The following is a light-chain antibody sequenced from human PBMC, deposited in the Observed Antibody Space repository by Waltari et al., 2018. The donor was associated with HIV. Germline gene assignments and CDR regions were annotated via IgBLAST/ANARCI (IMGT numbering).Light chain of an antibody. CDR3: AVWDDSLNGYV. CDR1: SSNIGSNT. J-gene: IGLJ1*01. CDR2: TNN. V-gene: IGLV1-44*01. Sequence: QSVLTQPRSASGTPGQRVTFSCSGSSSNIGSNTVHWYQQFPGAAPKLLIYTNNQRPSGVPDRFSGSKSGTSASLAISGLQSEDEADYYCAVWDDSLNGYVFGPGTKVTVL.